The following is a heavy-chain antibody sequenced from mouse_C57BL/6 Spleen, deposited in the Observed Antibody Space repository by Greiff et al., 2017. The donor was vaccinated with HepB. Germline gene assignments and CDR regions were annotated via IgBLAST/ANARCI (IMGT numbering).Heavy chain of an antibody. CDR1: GYTFTDYY. Sequence: EVQRVESGPVLVKPGASVKMSCKASGYTFTDYYMNWVKQSHGKSLEWIGVINPYNGGTSYNQKFKGKATLTVDKSSSTAYMELNSLTSEDSAVYYCARSPGLDYAMDYWGQGTSVTVSS. J-gene: IGHJ4*01. CDR2: INPYNGGT. V-gene: IGHV1-19*01. CDR3: ARSPGLDYAMDY.